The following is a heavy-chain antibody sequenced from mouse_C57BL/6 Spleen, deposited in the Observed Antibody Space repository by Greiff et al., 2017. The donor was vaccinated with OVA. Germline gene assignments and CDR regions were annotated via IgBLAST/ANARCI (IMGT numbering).Heavy chain of an antibody. Sequence: LVEPGASVKIPCKASGYTFTDYNMDWVKQSHGKSLEWIGDINPNNGGTIYNQKFKGKATLTVDKSSSTAYMELRSLTSEDTAVYYCARSDYDGYFYAMDYWGQGTSVTVSS. V-gene: IGHV1-18*01. CDR1: GYTFTDYN. D-gene: IGHD2-3*01. CDR2: INPNNGGT. CDR3: ARSDYDGYFYAMDY. J-gene: IGHJ4*01.